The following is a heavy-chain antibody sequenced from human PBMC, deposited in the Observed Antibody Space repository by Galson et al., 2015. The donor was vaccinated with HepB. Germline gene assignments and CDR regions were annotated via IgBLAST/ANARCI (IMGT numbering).Heavy chain of an antibody. J-gene: IGHJ6*03. CDR3: AREGTGSLGAYYDYMDV. D-gene: IGHD1-1*01. V-gene: IGHV1-2*06. CDR2: INTNSGGT. Sequence: SVKVSCKASGYTFTGYYMHWVRQAPGQGLEWMGRINTNSGGTNYAQKFQGRVTMTRDTSISTAYMELSRLRSDDTAVYYCAREGTGSLGAYYDYMDVWGKGTTVTVSS. CDR1: GYTFTGYY.